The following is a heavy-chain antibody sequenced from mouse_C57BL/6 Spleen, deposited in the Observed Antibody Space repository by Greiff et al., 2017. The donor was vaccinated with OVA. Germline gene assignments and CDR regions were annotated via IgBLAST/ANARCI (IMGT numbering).Heavy chain of an antibody. CDR2: IDPNSGGT. V-gene: IGHV1-72*01. CDR1: GYTFTSYW. D-gene: IGHD2-3*01. Sequence: QVQLKQPGAELVKPGASVKLSCKASGYTFTSYWMHWVKQRPGRGLEWIGRIDPNSGGTKYNEKFKSKATLTVDKPSSTAYMQLSSLTSEYSAVYYCARSSDGYYWFAYWGQGTLVTVSA. J-gene: IGHJ3*01. CDR3: ARSSDGYYWFAY.